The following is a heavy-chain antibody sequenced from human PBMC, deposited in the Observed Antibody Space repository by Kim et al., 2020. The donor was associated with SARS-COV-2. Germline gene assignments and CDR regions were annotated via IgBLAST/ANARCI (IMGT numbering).Heavy chain of an antibody. CDR3: ATMRNSGSFTSDAFDI. J-gene: IGHJ3*02. CDR1: GYTLTELS. D-gene: IGHD1-26*01. V-gene: IGHV1-24*01. CDR2: FDPEDGET. Sequence: ASVKVSCKVSGYTLTELSMHWVRQAPGKGLEWMGGFDPEDGETIYAQKFQGRVTMTEDTSTDTAYMELSSLRSEDTAVYYCATMRNSGSFTSDAFDIWGQGTMVTVSS.